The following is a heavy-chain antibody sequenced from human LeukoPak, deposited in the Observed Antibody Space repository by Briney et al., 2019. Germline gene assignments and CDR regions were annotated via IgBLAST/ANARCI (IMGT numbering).Heavy chain of an antibody. CDR3: AREASPGYYYYMDV. CDR1: GGSFSGYY. D-gene: IGHD1-26*01. J-gene: IGHJ6*03. CDR2: IYHSGST. V-gene: IGHV4-34*01. Sequence: SETLSLTCAVYGGSFSGYYWSWIRQPPGKGLEWIGEIYHSGSTNYNPSLKSRVTISVDTSKNQFSLKLSSVTAADTAVYYCAREASPGYYYYMDVWGKGTTVTVSS.